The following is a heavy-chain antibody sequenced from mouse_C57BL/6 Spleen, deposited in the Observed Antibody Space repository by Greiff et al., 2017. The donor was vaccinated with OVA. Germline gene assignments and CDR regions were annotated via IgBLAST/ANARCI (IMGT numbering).Heavy chain of an antibody. Sequence: EVKLMESGPGLVKPSQSLSLTCSVTGYSITSGYYWNWIRQFPGNKLEWMGYISYDGSNNYNPSLKNRISITRDTSKNQFFLKLNSVTTEDTATYYCARGNSVFDYWGQGTTLTVSS. V-gene: IGHV3-6*01. J-gene: IGHJ2*01. D-gene: IGHD2-1*01. CDR2: ISYDGSN. CDR1: GYSITSGYY. CDR3: ARGNSVFDY.